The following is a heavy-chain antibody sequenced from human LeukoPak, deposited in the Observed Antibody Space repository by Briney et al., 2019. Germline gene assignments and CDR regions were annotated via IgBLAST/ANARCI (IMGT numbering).Heavy chain of an antibody. Sequence: SETLSLTCTVSGGSISSSNDNWGWIRQPPGKGLEWIGSIYYSGSTYDNPSLKSRVTISVDTSKNQFSLKLSSVTAADTAVYYCARHDGDRIYSGMDVWGQGTTVTVFS. CDR1: GGSISSSNDN. J-gene: IGHJ6*02. D-gene: IGHD3-10*01. CDR3: ARHDGDRIYSGMDV. V-gene: IGHV4-39*01. CDR2: IYYSGST.